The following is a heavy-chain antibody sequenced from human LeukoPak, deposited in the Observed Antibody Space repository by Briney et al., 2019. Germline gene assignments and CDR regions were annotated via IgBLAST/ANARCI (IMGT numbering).Heavy chain of an antibody. CDR2: MNGEGTTI. J-gene: IGHJ4*02. Sequence: GGSLRLSCATSGLTFRTTWMHWVRQAPGKGLMWVSRMNGEGTTIDYADSVKGRFTVSRDYAKNTLFLQMNNLRTEDTALYFCATARNFRFEYWGQGSLVTVSS. CDR1: GLTFRTTW. V-gene: IGHV3-74*01. CDR3: ATARNFRFEY. D-gene: IGHD1-7*01.